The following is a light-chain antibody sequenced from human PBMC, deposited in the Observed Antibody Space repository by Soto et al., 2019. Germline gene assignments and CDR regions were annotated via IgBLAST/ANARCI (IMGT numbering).Light chain of an antibody. V-gene: IGKV1-12*01. CDR3: QQADSFPFT. J-gene: IGKJ3*01. Sequence: DIQMTQSPSSVSASVGDRVTITCRASQDISTWLAWYQQKPGKAPNLLIYIASSLQSGVPSRFSGSGSGTKFILTISSLQPEDSATYYCQQADSFPFTFGPGTTVEI. CDR2: IAS. CDR1: QDISTW.